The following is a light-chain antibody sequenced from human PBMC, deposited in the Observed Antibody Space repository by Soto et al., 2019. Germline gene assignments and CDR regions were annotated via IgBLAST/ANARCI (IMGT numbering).Light chain of an antibody. CDR3: TSLGGSDNWV. V-gene: IGLV2-8*01. CDR1: SSDIGAYNY. CDR2: EVT. J-gene: IGLJ3*02. Sequence: QSALTQPPSASGSPGQSVTISCTGTSSDIGAYNYVSWFQQHPGKAPKLIIYEVTKRPSGVPDRFSGSKSGNTASLAVSGLQVEDEADYYCTSLGGSDNWVFGGGTKVTVL.